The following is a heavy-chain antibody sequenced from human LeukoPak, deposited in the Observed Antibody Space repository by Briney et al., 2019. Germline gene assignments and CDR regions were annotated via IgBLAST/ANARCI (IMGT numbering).Heavy chain of an antibody. D-gene: IGHD3-10*01. V-gene: IGHV1-18*01. Sequence: ASVKVSCKGSGYTFRSYGITWVRQAPGQGLEWMGWISANNGNTNYAQKFQGRVTMTTDTSTTTAYMELRSLRSDDTAVYYCARDPYYGSGKYYHGMDLWGRGTTVTVSS. CDR2: ISANNGNT. CDR1: GYTFRSYG. J-gene: IGHJ6*02. CDR3: ARDPYYGSGKYYHGMDL.